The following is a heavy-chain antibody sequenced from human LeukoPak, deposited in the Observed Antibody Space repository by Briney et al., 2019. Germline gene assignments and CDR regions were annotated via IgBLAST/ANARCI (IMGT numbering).Heavy chain of an antibody. V-gene: IGHV1-2*02. J-gene: IGHJ5*02. Sequence: ASVKVSCKASGYTITGYYMHWVRQAPGQGLEWMGWINPNSGGTNYAQKFQGRVTMTRDTSISTAYMELSRLRSDDTAAYYCARDQRSMVRGVIIISGSWFDPWGQGILVTVSS. CDR2: INPNSGGT. D-gene: IGHD3-10*01. CDR1: GYTITGYY. CDR3: ARDQRSMVRGVIIISGSWFDP.